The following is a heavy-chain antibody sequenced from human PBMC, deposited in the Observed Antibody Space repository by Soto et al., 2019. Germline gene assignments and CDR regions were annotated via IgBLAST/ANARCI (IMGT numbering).Heavy chain of an antibody. Sequence: QVQLVESGGGVVQPGRSLRLSCAASGFTFSSYAMHWVRQAPGKGLEWVAVISYEGSNKYYADSVKGRFTISRDNSKNTLYLQMNSLRAEDTAVYYCASQDYREARIGGYSLAAFDYWGQGTLVTVSS. CDR1: GFTFSSYA. V-gene: IGHV3-30-3*01. CDR3: ASQDYREARIGGYSLAAFDY. CDR2: ISYEGSNK. J-gene: IGHJ4*02. D-gene: IGHD3-22*01.